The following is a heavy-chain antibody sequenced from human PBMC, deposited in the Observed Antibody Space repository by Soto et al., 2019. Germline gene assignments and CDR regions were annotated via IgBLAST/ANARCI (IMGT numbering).Heavy chain of an antibody. CDR3: AMTGIGQCHYYGMDL. J-gene: IGHJ6*02. Sequence: QVQLVQSGAEVKKPGSSVKVSCKASGGTFSSYTISWVRQAPGQGLEWMGRIIPILGIANYAQKFQGRVTITADKTTSTAHMERCSQRPEDTAVYYCAMTGIGQCHYYGMDLWGLGTTVTVSS. V-gene: IGHV1-69*02. CDR1: GGTFSSYT. CDR2: IIPILGIA. D-gene: IGHD3-9*01.